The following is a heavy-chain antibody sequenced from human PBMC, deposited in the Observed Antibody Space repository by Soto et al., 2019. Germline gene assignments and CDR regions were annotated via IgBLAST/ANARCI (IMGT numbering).Heavy chain of an antibody. D-gene: IGHD2-8*01. V-gene: IGHV4-39*01. Sequence: SSETXSLTCTFSGGSGANSSCCWCWIRQSPGKGLDWIGSVYYRGRSYSKSSVKSRVTISVDKYKNRFSLSLNSVTASDTAVYFCVRQRTNVPNTPYFDSWGPGALVT. J-gene: IGHJ4*01. CDR1: GGSGANSSCC. CDR2: VYYRGRS. CDR3: VRQRTNVPNTPYFDS.